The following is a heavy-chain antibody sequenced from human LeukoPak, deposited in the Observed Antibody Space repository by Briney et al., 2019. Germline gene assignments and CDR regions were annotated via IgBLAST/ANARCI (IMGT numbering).Heavy chain of an antibody. J-gene: IGHJ6*03. Sequence: ASVKVSCKTSGYTFTGYYVNWVRQAPGQGLEWMGWVNPNSGGTNYAQKFQGRVTMTRDTSISTAYMELSRLRSDDTAVYYCARANISPRVPWYYHYVDVWGKGTTVTVSS. CDR2: VNPNSGGT. D-gene: IGHD2/OR15-2a*01. CDR1: GYTFTGYY. V-gene: IGHV1-2*02. CDR3: ARANISPRVPWYYHYVDV.